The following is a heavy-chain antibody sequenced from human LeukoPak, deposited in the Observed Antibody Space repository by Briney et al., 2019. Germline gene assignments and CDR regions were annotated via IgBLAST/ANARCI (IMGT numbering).Heavy chain of an antibody. CDR3: ARAGGWAREDYKADAFHI. CDR2: ISVYNGNT. D-gene: IGHD6-19*01. J-gene: IGHJ3*02. Sequence: ASVKVSCKASGYTFTNYGISWVRQAPGQGLEWMGWISVYNGNTDYAQNLQGRVTMTTDTSTTTAYMELRSLISDDTAVYYCARAGGWAREDYKADAFHIWGQGTVVTVSS. CDR1: GYTFTNYG. V-gene: IGHV1-18*01.